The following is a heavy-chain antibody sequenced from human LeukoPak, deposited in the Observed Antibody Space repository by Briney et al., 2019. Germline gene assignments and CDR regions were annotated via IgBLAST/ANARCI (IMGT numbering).Heavy chain of an antibody. J-gene: IGHJ6*02. D-gene: IGHD4-17*01. CDR1: GFTFSNYW. V-gene: IGHV3-74*01. Sequence: GGSLRLSCAASGFTFSNYWVHWVRQTPGEGLVCVSLIKGDGSSTTYADSVKGRFTISRDNAKNTVYLQMNSLRAEDTAVYYCARFYGDFDYYYYGMDVWGQGTAVTVSS. CDR3: ARFYGDFDYYYYGMDV. CDR2: IKGDGSST.